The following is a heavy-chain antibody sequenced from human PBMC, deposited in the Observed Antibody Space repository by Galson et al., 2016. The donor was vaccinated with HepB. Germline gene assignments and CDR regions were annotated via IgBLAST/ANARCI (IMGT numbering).Heavy chain of an antibody. J-gene: IGHJ6*04. CDR1: GFDFSSLT. V-gene: IGHV3-30-3*01. D-gene: IGHD1-7*01. Sequence: SLRLSCAASGFDFSSLTMHWFRQAPGKGLEWVAVISYDGTRKYYTDSVKGRFTVSRDDSKNRLYLQMNTLRPEDTAVYYCARDQKYSGTDFYFAMDVWGKGATVTVSS. CDR3: ARDQKYSGTDFYFAMDV. CDR2: ISYDGTRK.